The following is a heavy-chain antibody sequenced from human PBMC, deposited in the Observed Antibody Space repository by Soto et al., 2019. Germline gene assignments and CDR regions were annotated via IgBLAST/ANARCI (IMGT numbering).Heavy chain of an antibody. J-gene: IGHJ4*02. CDR1: GFTFGSFQ. Sequence: WGSLRLSCEASGFTFGSFQMNWVRQAPGRGLEWISHISGSGDTIYYADSVKGRFTISRDNDKDSLALHMNSLRAEDTGVYFCAREAAYGVRFAGGHFDRWGQGNQVTVSS. CDR3: AREAAYGVRFAGGHFDR. CDR2: ISGSGDTI. D-gene: IGHD4-17*01. V-gene: IGHV3-48*03.